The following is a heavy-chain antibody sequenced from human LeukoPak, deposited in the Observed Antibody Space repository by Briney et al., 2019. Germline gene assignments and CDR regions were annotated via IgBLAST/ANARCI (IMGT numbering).Heavy chain of an antibody. V-gene: IGHV1-3*01. CDR1: GGTFGSYA. D-gene: IGHD3-3*01. Sequence: ASVKVSCKASGGTFGSYAISWVRQAPGQRLEWMGWINPGNGKTKYPQTFQGRVTISRDTSASTAYMELRSLRSEDTAVYYCTLFDYDSWSAYLHWGQGALVTVSS. J-gene: IGHJ4*02. CDR3: TLFDYDSWSAYLH. CDR2: INPGNGKT.